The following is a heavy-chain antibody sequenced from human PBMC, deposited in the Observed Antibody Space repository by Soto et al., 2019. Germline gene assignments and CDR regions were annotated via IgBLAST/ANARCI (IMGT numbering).Heavy chain of an antibody. Sequence: SDTLSLTCSVSGGSISSGGYSWSWIRQPPGKGLEWIGYIYHSVSTYYNPSLKSRVTISVDRSKNQFSLKLSSVTAADTAVYYCARFRGPYYYGMDVWGQGNTVTVSS. CDR2: IYHSVST. J-gene: IGHJ6*02. CDR3: ARFRGPYYYGMDV. V-gene: IGHV4-30-2*01. CDR1: GGSISSGGYS. D-gene: IGHD3-10*01.